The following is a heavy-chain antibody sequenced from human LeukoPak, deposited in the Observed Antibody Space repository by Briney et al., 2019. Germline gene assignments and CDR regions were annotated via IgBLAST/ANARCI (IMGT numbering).Heavy chain of an antibody. V-gene: IGHV3-33*01. CDR2: IRYDGSNK. CDR3: ARGRVLYYYDSSGYQDAFDI. Sequence: RSLRLSCAASGFTFSSYGMHWVRQAPGKGLEWVAVIRYDGSNKYYADSVKGRFTISRDNSKNPLYLQMNSLRAEDTAVYYCARGRVLYYYDSSGYQDAFDIWGQGTMVTVSS. D-gene: IGHD3-22*01. CDR1: GFTFSSYG. J-gene: IGHJ3*02.